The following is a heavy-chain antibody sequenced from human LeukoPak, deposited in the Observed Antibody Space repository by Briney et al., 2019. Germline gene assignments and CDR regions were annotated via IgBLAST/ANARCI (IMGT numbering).Heavy chain of an antibody. D-gene: IGHD2-21*02. J-gene: IGHJ6*04. CDR2: ISYDGSNK. CDR1: GFTFSSYA. V-gene: IGHV3-30*14. CDR3: VKDVGDLWYYYYGMDV. Sequence: GGSLRLSCAASGFTFSSYAMHWVRQAPGKGLEWVAVISYDGSNKYYADSVKGRFTISRDNSKNTLYLQMSSLRAEDTAVYYCVKDVGDLWYYYYGMDVWGKGTTVTVSS.